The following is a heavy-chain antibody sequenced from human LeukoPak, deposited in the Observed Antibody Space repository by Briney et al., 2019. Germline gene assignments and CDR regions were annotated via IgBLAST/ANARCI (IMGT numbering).Heavy chain of an antibody. CDR1: GYSFTSYW. CDR3: ARPSYSYGQYYFDY. CDR2: IYPGDSDT. V-gene: IGHV5-51*01. D-gene: IGHD5-18*01. Sequence: GESLKISCKGSGYSFTSYWIGWVRQMPGKGLEWTGIIYPGDSDTSYSPSFQGQVTISADKSISTAYLQWSSLRASDTAMYYCARPSYSYGQYYFDYWGQGTLVTVSS. J-gene: IGHJ4*02.